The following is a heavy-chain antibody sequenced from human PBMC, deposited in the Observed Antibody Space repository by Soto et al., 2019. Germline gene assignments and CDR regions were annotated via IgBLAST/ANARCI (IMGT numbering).Heavy chain of an antibody. CDR1: GYSFTSYG. CDR2: ISAYNDNT. J-gene: IGHJ6*02. Sequence: QVQLVQSGAEVKKPGASVKVSCKASGYSFTSYGISWVRQAPGQGLEWMGWISAYNDNTNYAQNLQGRLTMTTDTSTSTAYVELRGLRSDDPAVYYCAASYCGADFYSIYYPASGMEVWGQGTTVTVSS. CDR3: AASYCGADFYSIYYPASGMEV. V-gene: IGHV1-18*01. D-gene: IGHD2-21*02.